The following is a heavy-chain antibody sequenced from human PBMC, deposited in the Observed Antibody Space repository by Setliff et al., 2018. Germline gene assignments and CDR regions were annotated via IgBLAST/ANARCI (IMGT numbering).Heavy chain of an antibody. V-gene: IGHV3-21*01. CDR1: GFTFSSYS. D-gene: IGHD6-13*01. CDR2: ISSSSSYI. Sequence: GGSLRLSCAASGFTFSSYSMNWVRQAPGKGLEWVSSISSSSSYIYYADSVKGRFTISRDNAKNSLYLQMNSLRAEDTAVYYCARARGEQQLGHYYYYYGMDVWGQGTTVTVS. CDR3: ARARGEQQLGHYYYYYGMDV. J-gene: IGHJ6*02.